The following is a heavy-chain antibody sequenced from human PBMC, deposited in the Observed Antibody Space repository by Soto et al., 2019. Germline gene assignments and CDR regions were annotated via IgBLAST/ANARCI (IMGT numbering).Heavy chain of an antibody. CDR3: AMIEYSSGSDY. CDR2: IMPIFGTT. D-gene: IGHD6-19*01. V-gene: IGHV1-69*01. J-gene: IGHJ4*02. Sequence: QVQLVQSGAEVKKPGSSVKVSCKASGGTFSSFPIAWVRQAPGQGLEWVGGIMPIFGTTKYAQNFRDRVTVSADESTSPAYTALSSLRFEDKAGDYCAMIEYSSGSDYWGQGTLVTVFS. CDR1: GGTFSSFP.